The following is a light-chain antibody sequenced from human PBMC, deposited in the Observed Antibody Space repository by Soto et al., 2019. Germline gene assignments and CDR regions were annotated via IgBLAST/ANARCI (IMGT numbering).Light chain of an antibody. CDR2: RTS. V-gene: IGKV3-20*01. CDR1: QSVSSIY. CDR3: QQFGSSPFA. Sequence: EIVLTQSPGTLSLSPGERATLSCRASQSVSSIYLAWYQQKSGQAPRLLIYRTSNRATGIPDRFSGSGSGTDFTLTIRRLEAEDFAVYYCQQFGSSPFAFGGGTKVDIK. J-gene: IGKJ4*01.